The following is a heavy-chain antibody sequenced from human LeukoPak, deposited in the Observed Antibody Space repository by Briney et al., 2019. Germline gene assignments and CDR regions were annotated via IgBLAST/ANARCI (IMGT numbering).Heavy chain of an antibody. V-gene: IGHV4-39*07. Sequence: SETLSLTCTVSGDSISSSSYYWGWIRQPPGKGLEWIGNIYYSGSTNYNPSLKSRVTISVDTSKNQFSLKLSSVTAADTAVYYCARDQYDSSGYYYFDYWGQGTLVTVSP. J-gene: IGHJ4*02. CDR1: GDSISSSSYY. CDR2: IYYSGST. CDR3: ARDQYDSSGYYYFDY. D-gene: IGHD3-22*01.